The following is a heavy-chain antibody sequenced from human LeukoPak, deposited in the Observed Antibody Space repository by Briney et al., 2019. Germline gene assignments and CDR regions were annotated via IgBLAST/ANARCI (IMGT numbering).Heavy chain of an antibody. J-gene: IGHJ4*02. CDR1: GGSISTSY. D-gene: IGHD3-22*01. CDR3: ARERDFYDSSGSPSY. CDR2: IYYSGST. Sequence: SETLSLTCTVSGGSISTSYWSWIRQPPGKGLEWIGSIYYSGSTYYNPSLKSRVTISVDTSKNQFSLKVRSVTAADTAVYYCARERDFYDSSGSPSYWGQGTLVIVSS. V-gene: IGHV4-39*07.